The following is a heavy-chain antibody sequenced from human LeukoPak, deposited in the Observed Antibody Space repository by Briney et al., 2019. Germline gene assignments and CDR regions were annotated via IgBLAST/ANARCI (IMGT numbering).Heavy chain of an antibody. CDR1: GFSLRTSGVD. CDR3: AHRWVGSSWYWVYFDY. Sequence: SGPTLVKPTQTLTLTCTFSGFSLRTSGVDVGWIRQPPGKALEWLALIYWDDDKRYSPSLKSRLTITKDTSKNQVVLSMTDMDPVDTATYYCAHRWVGSSWYWVYFDYWGPGTLVTVSS. D-gene: IGHD6-13*01. V-gene: IGHV2-5*02. J-gene: IGHJ4*02. CDR2: IYWDDDK.